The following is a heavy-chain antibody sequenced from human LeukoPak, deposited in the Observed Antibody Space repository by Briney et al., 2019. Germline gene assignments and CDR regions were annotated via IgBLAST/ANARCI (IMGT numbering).Heavy chain of an antibody. D-gene: IGHD2-15*01. J-gene: IGHJ4*02. CDR3: ARHKTYSSVFDS. V-gene: IGHV4-39*01. CDR2: INYSGNT. Sequence: SETLSLTCTVSGGSISSYYWGWFRQPPGKGLEWIAYINYSGNTYYDPSLKSRVTISVDTSRNQFSLTLTSVTASDTAVYYCARHKTYSSVFDSWGQGTLVTVSS. CDR1: GGSISSYY.